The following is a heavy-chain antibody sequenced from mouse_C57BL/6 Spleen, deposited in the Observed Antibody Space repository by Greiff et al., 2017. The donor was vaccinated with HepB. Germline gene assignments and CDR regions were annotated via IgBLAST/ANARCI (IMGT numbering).Heavy chain of an antibody. CDR2: INPGSGGT. Sequence: QVQLKQPGAELVRPGPSVKVSCKASGYAFTNYLIEWVKQRPGQGLEWIGVINPGSGGTNYNEKFKGKATLTADKSSSTAYMQLSSLTSEDSAVYFCARRGSMDYWGQGTSVTVSS. CDR1: GYAFTNYL. J-gene: IGHJ4*01. CDR3: ARRGSMDY. V-gene: IGHV1-54*01.